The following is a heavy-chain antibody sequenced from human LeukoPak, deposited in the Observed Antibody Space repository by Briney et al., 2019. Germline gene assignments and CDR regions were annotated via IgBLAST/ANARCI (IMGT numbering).Heavy chain of an antibody. Sequence: ASVKVSCKASGYTFTSYGISWVRQAPGQGLEWMGWISAYNGNTNYAQKLQGRVTMTTDTSTSTAYMELRSLTSDDTAVYYCARGVPAALRLARWFVPWGQGTLVTVSS. D-gene: IGHD2-2*02. CDR2: ISAYNGNT. CDR1: GYTFTSYG. V-gene: IGHV1-18*01. J-gene: IGHJ5*02. CDR3: ARGVPAALRLARWFVP.